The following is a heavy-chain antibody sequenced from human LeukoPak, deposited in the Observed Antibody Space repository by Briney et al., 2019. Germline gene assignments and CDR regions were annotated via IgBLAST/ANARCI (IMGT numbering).Heavy chain of an antibody. V-gene: IGHV4-39*01. CDR1: GGSISSSSYY. CDR2: IYYSGST. D-gene: IGHD3-3*01. J-gene: IGHJ4*02. CDR3: ARRTRAWSGYYGGFDY. Sequence: SETLSLTCTVSGGSISSSSYYWGWIRQPPGKGLEWIGSIYYSGSTYYNPSLKSRVTISVDTSKNQFSLKLSSVTAADTAVCYCARRTRAWSGYYGGFDYWGQGTLVTVSS.